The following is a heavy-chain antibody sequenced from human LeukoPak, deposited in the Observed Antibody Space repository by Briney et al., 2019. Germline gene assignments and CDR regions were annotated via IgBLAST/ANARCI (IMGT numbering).Heavy chain of an antibody. D-gene: IGHD6-13*01. CDR2: ISGSGEST. Sequence: GGSLRPSCAASGLTFSNYGMAWVRQAPGKGLEWVSAISGSGESTYNADSVKGRFTISRDNSKNTLYLQMNRLRAEDTAVYYCAKDSRTTYDSSWLYYFDSWGQGTLVTVSS. J-gene: IGHJ4*02. V-gene: IGHV3-23*01. CDR1: GLTFSNYG. CDR3: AKDSRTTYDSSWLYYFDS.